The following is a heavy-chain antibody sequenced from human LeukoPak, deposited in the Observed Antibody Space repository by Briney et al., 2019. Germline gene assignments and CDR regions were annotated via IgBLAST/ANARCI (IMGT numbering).Heavy chain of an antibody. J-gene: IGHJ6*03. D-gene: IGHD6-13*01. CDR3: ARVRIAAAPILFYYYYMDV. Sequence: GAVVQVSCKASGYTFTGYFIHWVGQAPGQGGQGMGWINPKSGGTNYAQKFQGRVTMTRDTSISTAYMELSRLRSDDTAVYYCARVRIAAAPILFYYYYMDVWGKGTTVTVSS. CDR1: GYTFTGYF. CDR2: INPKSGGT. V-gene: IGHV1-2*02.